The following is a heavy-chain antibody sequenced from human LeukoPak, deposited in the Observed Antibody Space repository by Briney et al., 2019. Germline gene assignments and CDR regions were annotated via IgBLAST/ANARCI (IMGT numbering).Heavy chain of an antibody. Sequence: SETLSLTCTVSGVSMSAFQWSWVRQSPEKGLEWIGCVNTKGETNYKPSLKSRVITSGDTSKSQFSLRLTSVTAADTAVYYCATSTDAKIAPFDHWGQGALVTVSS. CDR1: GVSMSAFQ. D-gene: IGHD2-8*01. V-gene: IGHV4-4*09. CDR3: ATSTDAKIAPFDH. J-gene: IGHJ4*02. CDR2: VNTKGET.